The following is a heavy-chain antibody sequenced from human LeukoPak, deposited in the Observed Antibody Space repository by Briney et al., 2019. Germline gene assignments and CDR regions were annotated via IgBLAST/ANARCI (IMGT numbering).Heavy chain of an antibody. CDR3: ARGYSSGWSYYFDY. CDR1: GYSIRSGYY. D-gene: IGHD6-19*01. Sequence: SETLSLTCTVSGYSIRSGYYWGWTRQPPGKGLEWIGSIYQNENTYYSPSLKSRVTISLATSKNQFSLKLTSVTAADTAVYYCARGYSSGWSYYFDYWGQGTLVTVSS. J-gene: IGHJ4*02. CDR2: IYQNENT. V-gene: IGHV4-38-2*02.